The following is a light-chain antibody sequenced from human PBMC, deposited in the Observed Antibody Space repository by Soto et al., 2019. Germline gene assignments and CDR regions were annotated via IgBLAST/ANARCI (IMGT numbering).Light chain of an antibody. Sequence: DIKMTQSPSSLSASAGDRATITCRASQGISSSLAWYQQKPGKVPKVLIYAASIMHSGVPARFSGSGSGTDFTLTISSLQPEDVATYYCQQYNRAPLTFGGGTKVEI. V-gene: IGKV1-27*01. CDR2: AAS. CDR3: QQYNRAPLT. CDR1: QGISSS. J-gene: IGKJ4*02.